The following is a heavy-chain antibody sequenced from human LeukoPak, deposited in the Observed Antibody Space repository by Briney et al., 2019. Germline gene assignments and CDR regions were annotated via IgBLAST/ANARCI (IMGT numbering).Heavy chain of an antibody. V-gene: IGHV3-7*01. CDR3: GRGKSTYCSGGSCYWFDP. J-gene: IGHJ5*02. D-gene: IGHD2-15*01. CDR1: GFTFSSYW. CDR2: IKQDGSEK. Sequence: GGSLRLSRAASGFTFSSYWMSWVRQAPGKGLEWVANIKQDGSEKYYVDSVKGRFTISRDNAKNSLYLQMDSLRAEDTAVYYCGRGKSTYCSGGSCYWFDPWGHGTLVTVSS.